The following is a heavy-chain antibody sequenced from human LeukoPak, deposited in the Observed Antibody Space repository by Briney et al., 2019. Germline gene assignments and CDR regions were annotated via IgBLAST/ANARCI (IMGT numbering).Heavy chain of an antibody. CDR2: ISSSGSTI. V-gene: IGHV3-11*01. CDR1: GFTFSDYY. Sequence: GGSLRLSCAASGFTFSDYYMSWIRQAPGKGLEWVSYISSSGSTIYYADSVKGRFTISRDNAKNSLYLQMNSPRAEDTAVYYCARVSGNGYSYGYYYYYYMDVWGKGTTVTISS. D-gene: IGHD5-18*01. J-gene: IGHJ6*03. CDR3: ARVSGNGYSYGYYYYYYMDV.